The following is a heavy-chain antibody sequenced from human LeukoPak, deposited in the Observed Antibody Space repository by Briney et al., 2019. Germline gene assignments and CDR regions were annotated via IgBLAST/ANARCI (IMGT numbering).Heavy chain of an antibody. Sequence: GGSLRLSCAASGFTVSSNYMSWVRQAPGKGLEWVSVIYSGGSTYYADSVKGRFTISRDNSKNTLYLQMNSLSAEDTAVYYCARARVTPYFDYWGQGTLVTVSS. J-gene: IGHJ4*02. CDR2: IYSGGST. D-gene: IGHD5-18*01. V-gene: IGHV3-66*01. CDR1: GFTVSSNY. CDR3: ARARVTPYFDY.